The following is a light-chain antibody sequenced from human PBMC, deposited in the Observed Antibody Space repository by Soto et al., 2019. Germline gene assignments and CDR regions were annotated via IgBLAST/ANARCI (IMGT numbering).Light chain of an antibody. V-gene: IGLV1-51*01. CDR2: DSN. CDR3: GTWDSGLNSGI. CDR1: SSNIGESF. J-gene: IGLJ2*01. Sequence: QSALTQPPSVSAAPGQKVTISCSGSSSNIGESFVSWYQHLPGTAPKLLIYDSNKRPSGIPDRFSGSQSGTSATLAITGLRTGDEADYYCGTWDSGLNSGIFGGGTKLTVL.